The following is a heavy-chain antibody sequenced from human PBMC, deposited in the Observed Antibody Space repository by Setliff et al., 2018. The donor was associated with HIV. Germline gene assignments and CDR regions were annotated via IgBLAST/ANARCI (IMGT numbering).Heavy chain of an antibody. CDR2: INWNGGST. J-gene: IGHJ4*02. CDR3: ARGYGPIPGIPVAGLDY. CDR1: GFTFDDYG. D-gene: IGHD6-19*01. Sequence: PGESLKISCAASGFTFDDYGMSWVRQTPGKGLEWVSGINWNGGSTGYADSVKGRFTISRDNAKNSLYLLMNSLGSEDTALYYCARGYGPIPGIPVAGLDYWGQGALVTVSS. V-gene: IGHV3-20*04.